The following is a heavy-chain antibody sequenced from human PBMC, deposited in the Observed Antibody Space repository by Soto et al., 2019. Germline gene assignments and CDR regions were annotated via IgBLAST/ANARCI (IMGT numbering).Heavy chain of an antibody. J-gene: IGHJ4*02. D-gene: IGHD3-9*01. CDR2: ISYDGSHK. V-gene: IGHV3-30-3*01. CDR3: ARDRADGLRSFDWLCLDY. CDR1: GFTFNTFA. Sequence: QVQLVESGGGVVQPGRSLRLSCATSGFTFNTFAMHWVRQAPGKGLEWLAVISYDGSHKYYADSVKGRIIISRDNSKNTLYLQMKALRAEDTAVYYCARDRADGLRSFDWLCLDYWGQGTLVIVSS.